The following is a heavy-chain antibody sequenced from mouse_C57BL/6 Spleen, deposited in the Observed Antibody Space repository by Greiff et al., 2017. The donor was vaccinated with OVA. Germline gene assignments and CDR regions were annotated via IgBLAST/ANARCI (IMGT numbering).Heavy chain of an antibody. J-gene: IGHJ1*03. V-gene: IGHV1-53*01. CDR1: GYTFTSYW. CDR2: INPSNGGT. Sequence: VQLQQPWTELVKPGASVKLSCKASGYTFTSYWMHWVKQRPGQGLEWIGNINPSNGGTNYNEKFKSKATLTVDKSSSTAYMQLSSLTSEDSAVYYCARPDGYYSYWYVDVWGTGTTVTVSS. D-gene: IGHD2-3*01. CDR3: ARPDGYYSYWYVDV.